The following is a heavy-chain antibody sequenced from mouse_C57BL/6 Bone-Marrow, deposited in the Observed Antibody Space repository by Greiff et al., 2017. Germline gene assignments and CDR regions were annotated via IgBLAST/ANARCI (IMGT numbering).Heavy chain of an antibody. V-gene: IGHV1-4*01. CDR1: GYTFTSYT. J-gene: IGHJ2*01. CDR2: INPSSGYT. CDR3: ARGPCYVDY. Sequence: QVHVKQSGAELARPGASVKMSCKASGYTFTSYTMHWVKQRPGQGLEWIGYINPSSGYTKYNQKFKDKATLTADKSSSTAYMQLSSLTSEDSAVYYCARGPCYVDYWGQGTTLTVSA.